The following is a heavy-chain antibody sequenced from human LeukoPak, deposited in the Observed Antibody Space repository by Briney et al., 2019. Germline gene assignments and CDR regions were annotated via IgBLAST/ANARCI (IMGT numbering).Heavy chain of an antibody. V-gene: IGHV1-2*02. CDR2: INPNSGGT. D-gene: IGHD4-17*01. Sequence: VASVKVSCKASGYPFTGYYMHWVRQAPGQGREWVGWINPNSGGTTYAQTFQGRVTMTRDTSISTAYLELSRLRSDHTAMYYCARVQEETKVPGPDYFQHWGQGTLVTVSS. J-gene: IGHJ1*01. CDR1: GYPFTGYY. CDR3: ARVQEETKVPGPDYFQH.